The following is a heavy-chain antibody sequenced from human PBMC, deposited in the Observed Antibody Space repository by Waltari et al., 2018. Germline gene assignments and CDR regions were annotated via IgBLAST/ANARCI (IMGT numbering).Heavy chain of an antibody. D-gene: IGHD6-19*01. CDR2: INHSGST. J-gene: IGHJ3*02. V-gene: IGHV4-34*01. CDR3: ARRGRWVVAGKGAFDI. CDR1: GGSFSGYY. Sequence: QVQLQQWGAGLLKPSETLSLTCAVYGGSFSGYYWSWIRQPPGKGLEWIGEINHSGSTNYNPSLKSRVTISVDTSKNQFSLKLSSVTAADTAVYYCARRGRWVVAGKGAFDIWGQGTMVTVSS.